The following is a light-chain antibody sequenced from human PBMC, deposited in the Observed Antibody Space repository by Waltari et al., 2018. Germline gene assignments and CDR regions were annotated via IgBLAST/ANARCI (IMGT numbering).Light chain of an antibody. J-gene: IGLJ1*01. Sequence: QSALTQPASVSGSPGQSITISCTGSRSDVGGYNHASWYQQHPGKAPKLMIFDVSNRPSGVSNRFSGSKSGNTASLTISGLQDEDEADYYCSSFTSINTQVFGTGTKVTVL. V-gene: IGLV2-14*01. CDR3: SSFTSINTQV. CDR1: RSDVGGYNH. CDR2: DVS.